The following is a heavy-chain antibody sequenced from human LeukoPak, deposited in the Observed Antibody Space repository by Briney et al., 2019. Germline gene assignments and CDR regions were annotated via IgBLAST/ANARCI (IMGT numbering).Heavy chain of an antibody. D-gene: IGHD3-22*01. J-gene: IGHJ3*02. CDR3: ARGTLYYYDSSGLDAFDI. Sequence: PGGSLRLSCAASGFTFDNYSMNWVRQAPGKGLEWVSSISSSSSYIYYADSVKGRFTISRDNAKNSLYLQMNSLRAEDTAVYYCARGTLYYYDSSGLDAFDIWGQGTMVTVSS. V-gene: IGHV3-21*01. CDR1: GFTFDNYS. CDR2: ISSSSSYI.